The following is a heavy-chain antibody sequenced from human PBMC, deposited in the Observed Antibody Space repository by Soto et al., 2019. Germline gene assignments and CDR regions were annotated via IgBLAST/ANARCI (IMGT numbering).Heavy chain of an antibody. D-gene: IGHD3-10*01. J-gene: IGHJ4*02. V-gene: IGHV4-59*01. CDR3: ARSLSGSYYTY. Sequence: SETLSLTCTVSGGSISSYYWSWIRQPPGKGLEWIGYINYSGSINYNPSLKSRVTFSIDTSTNQFSLKLSSVTAADTAVYYCARSLSGSYYTYWGQGTQVTAPQ. CDR2: INYSGSI. CDR1: GGSISSYY.